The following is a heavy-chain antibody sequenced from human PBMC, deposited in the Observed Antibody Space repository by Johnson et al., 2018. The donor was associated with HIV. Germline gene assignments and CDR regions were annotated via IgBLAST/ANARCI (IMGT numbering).Heavy chain of an antibody. CDR3: TTGTLTGYNFGSGDRSVDAFDI. J-gene: IGHJ3*02. V-gene: IGHV3-15*01. CDR1: GFTFSNAW. Sequence: VQLVESGGGLVKPGGSLRLSCAASGFTFSNAWMSWVRQAPGKGMEWVGRIKSKTDGGTTDYAAPVKGRFTISRDDSKNTLYLQMNSLKTEDTAVYYCTTGTLTGYNFGSGDRSVDAFDIWGQGTMVTVSS. CDR2: IKSKTDGGTT. D-gene: IGHD3-3*01.